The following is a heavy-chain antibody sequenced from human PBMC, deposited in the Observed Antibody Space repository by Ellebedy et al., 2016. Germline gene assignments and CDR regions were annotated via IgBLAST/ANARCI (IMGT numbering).Heavy chain of an antibody. CDR3: ARGVDIVLMVYPKTLHDAFDI. V-gene: IGHV1-69*04. CDR1: GGTFSSYA. J-gene: IGHJ3*02. D-gene: IGHD2-8*01. CDR2: IIPILGIA. Sequence: ASVKVSCKASGGTFSSYAISWVRQAPGQGLEWMGRIIPILGIANYAQKFQGRVTITADKSTSTAYMELSSLRSEDTAVYYCARGVDIVLMVYPKTLHDAFDIWGQGTMVTVSS.